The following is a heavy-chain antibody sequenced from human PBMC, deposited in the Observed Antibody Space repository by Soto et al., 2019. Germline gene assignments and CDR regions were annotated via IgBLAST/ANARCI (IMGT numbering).Heavy chain of an antibody. CDR2: ISSSSSYI. D-gene: IGHD5-12*01. CDR1: GCTFSSYS. CDR3: ARVLWHSGYDFYYYYYGMDV. J-gene: IGHJ6*02. Sequence: PGGSLRLSCAASGCTFSSYSMNWVRQAPGKGLEWVSSISSSSSYIYYADSVKGRFTISRDNAKNSLYLQMNSLRAEDTAVYYCARVLWHSGYDFYYYYYGMDVWGQGTTVTVSS. V-gene: IGHV3-21*01.